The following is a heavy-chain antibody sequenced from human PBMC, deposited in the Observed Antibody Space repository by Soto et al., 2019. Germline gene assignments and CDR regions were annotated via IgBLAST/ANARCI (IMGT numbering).Heavy chain of an antibody. CDR3: AKDGAAVNGKYHFDY. D-gene: IGHD2-2*01. CDR1: VFTFSSYS. V-gene: IGHV3-23*01. J-gene: IGHJ4*02. Sequence: LIRSXASSVFTFSSYSISWFLHSPLKWLDWVSGISSSGSVTYYADSVKGRFTISRDNSKNTLYLQANSLRAEDTAVYYCAKDGAAVNGKYHFDYWGQGTLVTVSS. CDR2: ISSSGSVT.